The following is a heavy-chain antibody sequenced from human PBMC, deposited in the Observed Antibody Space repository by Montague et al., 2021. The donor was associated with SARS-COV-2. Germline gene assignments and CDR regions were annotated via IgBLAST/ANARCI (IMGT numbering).Heavy chain of an antibody. CDR2: IYVSGTT. CDR1: GGSINTGGNS. Sequence: TLSLTCIVSGGSINTGGNSWSWIRQPPGRGLELIGYIYVSGTTYYSPSFRSRVTIAVDRSKNQFSLRLESVTAADTALYYCARGLLLSVWGQGTLVTVSS. D-gene: IGHD2-21*01. CDR3: ARGLLLSV. J-gene: IGHJ4*02. V-gene: IGHV4-30-2*01.